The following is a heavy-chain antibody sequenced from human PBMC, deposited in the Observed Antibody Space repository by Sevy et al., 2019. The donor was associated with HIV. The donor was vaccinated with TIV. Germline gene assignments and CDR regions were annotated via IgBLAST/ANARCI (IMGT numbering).Heavy chain of an antibody. D-gene: IGHD7-27*01. Sequence: ASVKVSCKASGYTFTGHYLHWVRQAPGQGLEWMGWIDPISGGTKHAQSFKGRVTMARDTSISSAYMEMGSLRFDDTAMYYCVRIRFQTGAFDSWGQGTLVTVSS. CDR3: VRIRFQTGAFDS. J-gene: IGHJ4*02. CDR1: GYTFTGHY. V-gene: IGHV1-2*02. CDR2: IDPISGGT.